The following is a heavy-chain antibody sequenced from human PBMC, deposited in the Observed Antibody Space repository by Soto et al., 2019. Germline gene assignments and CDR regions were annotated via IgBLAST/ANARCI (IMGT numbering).Heavy chain of an antibody. V-gene: IGHV3-30*18. CDR1: GFTFSSYG. D-gene: IGHD3-22*01. Sequence: GGSLRLSCAASGFTFSSYGMHWVRQAPGKGLEWVAVISYDGSNKYYADSVKGRFTISRDNSKNTLYLQMNSLRAEDTAVYYCAKSPYYDSRGFDYWGQGTLVTVSS. CDR3: AKSPYYDSRGFDY. J-gene: IGHJ4*02. CDR2: ISYDGSNK.